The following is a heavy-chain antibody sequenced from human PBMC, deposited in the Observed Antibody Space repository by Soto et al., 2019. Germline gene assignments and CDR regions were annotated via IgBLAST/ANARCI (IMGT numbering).Heavy chain of an antibody. CDR2: ISAYNGNT. CDR1: GYTFTSYG. J-gene: IGHJ3*02. Sequence: QVQLVQSGAEVKKPGASVKVSCKASGYTFTSYGISWVRQAPGQGLEWMGWISAYNGNTNYAQKLQGRVTMTTDTSTSTAYMELRSLRSDDTAVYYCVYDSSGYYSHDAFDIWGQGTMVTVSS. CDR3: VYDSSGYYSHDAFDI. D-gene: IGHD3-22*01. V-gene: IGHV1-18*01.